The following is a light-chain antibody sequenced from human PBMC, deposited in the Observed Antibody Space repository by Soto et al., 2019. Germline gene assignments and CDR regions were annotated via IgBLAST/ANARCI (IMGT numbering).Light chain of an antibody. V-gene: IGKV3-20*01. CDR1: QSVTSSY. CDR2: GAS. J-gene: IGKJ1*01. Sequence: EIVLTQSPGTLSLSPGEGATLSCRARQSVTSSYLAWYQQKPCQAPRLLIYGASSRAIDIPHRFSGSGSGTDFTLTINRLEPEDFAVYYCQKYGSSPRTFGQGTKVEIK. CDR3: QKYGSSPRT.